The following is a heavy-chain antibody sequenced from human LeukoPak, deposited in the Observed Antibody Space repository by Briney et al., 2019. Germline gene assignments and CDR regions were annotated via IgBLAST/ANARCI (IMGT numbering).Heavy chain of an antibody. Sequence: SETLSLTCTVSGGSVSSHFWSWIRQPPGEGLEWIGYIYNSGITNYNPSLKSRVTMSVDTSKNQFSLMLRSVTAADTAVYYCARDHLPAGAPGYYMDVWGKGPRSPSP. CDR3: ARDHLPAGAPGYYMDV. D-gene: IGHD4/OR15-4a*01. CDR1: GGSVSSHF. J-gene: IGHJ6*03. V-gene: IGHV4-59*02. CDR2: IYNSGIT.